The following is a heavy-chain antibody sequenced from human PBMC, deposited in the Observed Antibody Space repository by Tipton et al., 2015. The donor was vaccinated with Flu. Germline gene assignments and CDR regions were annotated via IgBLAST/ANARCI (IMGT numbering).Heavy chain of an antibody. V-gene: IGHV3-7*01. CDR3: VRRRGAQGCSGGSCFPGWFDP. J-gene: IGHJ5*02. Sequence: SLRLSCAASGFTFSTFWMSWVRQAPGKGLEWVANINQDGSEKYYVDSVKGRFTISRDNGKNSLYLQMNSLRAEDTAVYYCVRRRGAQGCSGGSCFPGWFDPWGQGTLVTVSS. D-gene: IGHD2-15*01. CDR1: GFTFSTFW. CDR2: INQDGSEK.